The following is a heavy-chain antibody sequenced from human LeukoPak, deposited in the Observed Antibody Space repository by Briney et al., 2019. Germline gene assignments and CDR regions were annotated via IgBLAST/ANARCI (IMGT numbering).Heavy chain of an antibody. CDR1: GGSFSGYY. CDR3: ARGRYYYHGSGSYWWYYGMDV. Sequence: SETLSLTCGVYGGSFSGYYWSWIRQPPGKGLEWIGESNHSGSTNYNPSLKSRVTISVDTSKNQFSLKLSSVTAADTAVYYCARGRYYYHGSGSYWWYYGMDVWGQGTTVTVSS. CDR2: SNHSGST. D-gene: IGHD3-10*01. J-gene: IGHJ6*02. V-gene: IGHV4-34*01.